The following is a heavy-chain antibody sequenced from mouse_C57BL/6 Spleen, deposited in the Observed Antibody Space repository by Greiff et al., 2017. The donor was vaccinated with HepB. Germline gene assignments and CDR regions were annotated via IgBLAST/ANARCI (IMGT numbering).Heavy chain of an antibody. J-gene: IGHJ1*03. D-gene: IGHD1-1*01. CDR2: INYDGSST. CDR3: ARDTDYLDV. V-gene: IGHV5-16*01. CDR1: GFTFSDYY. Sequence: VQLKESEGGLVQPGSSMNLSCTASGFTFSDYYMAWVRQVPEKGLEWVANINYDGSSTYYLDSLKSRFIISRDNAKNILYLQMSSLKSEDTATYYCARDTDYLDVWGTGTTVTVSS.